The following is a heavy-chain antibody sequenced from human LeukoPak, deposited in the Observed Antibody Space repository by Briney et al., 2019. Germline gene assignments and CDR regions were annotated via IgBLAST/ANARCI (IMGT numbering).Heavy chain of an antibody. CDR2: TYYRSKWYN. CDR1: GDRVSSNSAT. D-gene: IGHD6-13*01. J-gene: IGHJ6*02. CDR3: ARRKAATFGMDV. Sequence: SQTLSLTCAISGDRVSSNSATWNWIMQSPSRGLEWLGRTYYRSKWYNDYAVSMKSRITINPDTSKNQFSLQLNSVTPEDTAVYYCARRKAATFGMDVWGQGTTVTVSS. V-gene: IGHV6-1*01.